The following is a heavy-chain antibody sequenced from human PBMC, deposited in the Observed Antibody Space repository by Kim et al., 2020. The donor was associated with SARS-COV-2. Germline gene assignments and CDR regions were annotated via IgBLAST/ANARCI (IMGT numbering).Heavy chain of an antibody. Sequence: SETLSLTCTVSGGSISSGGYYWSWIRQHPGKGLEWIGYIYYSGSTYYNPSLKSRVTISVDTSKNQFSLKLSSVTAADTAVYYCARDSVQWLTVADAFDIWGQGTMVTVSS. J-gene: IGHJ3*02. CDR3: ARDSVQWLTVADAFDI. V-gene: IGHV4-31*03. D-gene: IGHD6-19*01. CDR2: IYYSGST. CDR1: GGSISSGGYY.